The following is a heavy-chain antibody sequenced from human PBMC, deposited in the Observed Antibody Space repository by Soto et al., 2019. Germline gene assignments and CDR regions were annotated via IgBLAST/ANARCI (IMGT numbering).Heavy chain of an antibody. CDR1: GFTFHNYA. CDR3: ARGPRPILRSFDWISKIGGFDV. V-gene: IGHV3-23*01. CDR2: ISGSGGST. Sequence: EEQLMESGGGWVQPGGSLTLSCAASGFTFHNYAMSWDRRAPGEGLELVSGISGSGGSTHYADSVNGRFTISRVNSNEAVFLDMDSLRGDDMAVYYCARGPRPILRSFDWISKIGGFDVWGQGRLVTVSS. D-gene: IGHD3-9*01. J-gene: IGHJ3*01.